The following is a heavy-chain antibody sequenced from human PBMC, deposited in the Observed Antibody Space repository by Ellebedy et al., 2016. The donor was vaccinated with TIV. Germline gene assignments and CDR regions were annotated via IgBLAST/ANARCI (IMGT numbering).Heavy chain of an antibody. J-gene: IGHJ4*02. V-gene: IGHV3-9*01. CDR3: TKGPVMTSVTHFYFHH. D-gene: IGHD4-17*01. Sequence: SLKISCAASGFTFDDYAMHWVRQVPGKGLEWVSGISWNSDYLGYADSVKGRFTISRDNAKNSLYLQMNSLRAEDTALYYCTKGPVMTSVTHFYFHHWGQGTLVTVSS. CDR2: ISWNSDYL. CDR1: GFTFDDYA.